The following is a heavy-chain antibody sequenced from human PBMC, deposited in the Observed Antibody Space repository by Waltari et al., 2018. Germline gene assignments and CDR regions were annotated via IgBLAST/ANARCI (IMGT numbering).Heavy chain of an antibody. J-gene: IGHJ4*02. D-gene: IGHD4-17*01. CDR1: GFTFSTYYW. Sequence: EVQLVESGGGLVQPGGSLRLSCAASGFTFSTYYWMHWVRQAPGQGLVWGARMNSDGSTINYADSGKGRFTISRDNAKNTVYLQMNSLRAADTAVYYCARVPTYTVSTGGFDYWGQGTLVTVSS. CDR2: MNSDGSTI. V-gene: IGHV3-74*01. CDR3: ARVPTYTVSTGGFDY.